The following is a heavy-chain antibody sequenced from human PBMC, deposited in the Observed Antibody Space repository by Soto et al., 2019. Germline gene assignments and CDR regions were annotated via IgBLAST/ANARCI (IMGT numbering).Heavy chain of an antibody. D-gene: IGHD2-15*01. CDR2: IIPIFGTA. V-gene: IGHV1-69*01. CDR3: ARSQGGSSSLDIYYYCYYGMDV. Sequence: QVQLVQSGAEVKKPGSSVKVSCKAPGGTFSSYAISWVRQAPGQGLEWMGGIIPIFGTAKYARKFQGRVTITADESTSTGYMELSSLRSEDTAVYYCARSQGGSSSLDIYYYCYYGMDVWGQGTTVTVSS. J-gene: IGHJ6*02. CDR1: GGTFSSYA.